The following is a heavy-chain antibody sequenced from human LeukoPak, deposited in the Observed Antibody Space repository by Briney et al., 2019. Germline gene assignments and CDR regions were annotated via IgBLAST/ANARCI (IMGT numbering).Heavy chain of an antibody. CDR3: ARPRIVGAISDAFDI. Sequence: GGSLRLSCAASGFTFSSYAMSWVRQAPGKGLEWVSAISGSGGSTYYADSVKGRFTISRDNSKNTLYPQMNSLRAEDTAVYYCARPRIVGAISDAFDIWGQGTMVTVSS. J-gene: IGHJ3*02. D-gene: IGHD1-26*01. V-gene: IGHV3-23*01. CDR1: GFTFSSYA. CDR2: ISGSGGST.